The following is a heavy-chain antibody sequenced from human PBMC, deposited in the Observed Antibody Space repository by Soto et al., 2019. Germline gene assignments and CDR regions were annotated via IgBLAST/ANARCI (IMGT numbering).Heavy chain of an antibody. CDR1: GGSISSGGYY. J-gene: IGHJ4*02. CDR2: IYYSGST. Sequence: SETLSLTCTVSGGSISSGGYYWSWIRQHPGKGLEWIGYIYYSGSTYYNPSLKSRVTISLDTSKNQFSLKLSSVTAADTAVYYCARRKYCSGGSCDKGGFDYWGQGTLVTVSS. V-gene: IGHV4-31*03. D-gene: IGHD2-15*01. CDR3: ARRKYCSGGSCDKGGFDY.